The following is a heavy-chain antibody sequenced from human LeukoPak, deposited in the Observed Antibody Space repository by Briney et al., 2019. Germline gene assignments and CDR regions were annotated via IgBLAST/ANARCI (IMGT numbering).Heavy chain of an antibody. CDR1: GGSLSGYY. CDR3: ARGISSGWSRAVGY. J-gene: IGHJ4*02. Sequence: SETLSLTCAVYGGSLSGYYWSWIRQPPGKGLDWIGEINHSGSTNYNPSLKSRVTISVDTSKNQFSLKLSSVTAADTAAYYCARGISSGWSRAVGYWGQGTLVTVSS. D-gene: IGHD6-19*01. CDR2: INHSGST. V-gene: IGHV4-34*01.